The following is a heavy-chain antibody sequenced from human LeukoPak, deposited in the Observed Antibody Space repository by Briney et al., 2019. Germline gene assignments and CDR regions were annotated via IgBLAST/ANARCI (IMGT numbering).Heavy chain of an antibody. J-gene: IGHJ4*02. CDR1: GFTVSSNY. V-gene: IGHV3-66*01. CDR3: ARDGPGYSFAY. D-gene: IGHD5-18*01. CDR2: IYSGGNT. Sequence: PGGSLRLSCAASGFTVSSNYMSWVRQAPGKGLEWVSVIYSGGNTYYADSVKGRFTISRDNSKNTLFLQMNSLRAEDTAIYYCARDGPGYSFAYWGQGTLVTVSS.